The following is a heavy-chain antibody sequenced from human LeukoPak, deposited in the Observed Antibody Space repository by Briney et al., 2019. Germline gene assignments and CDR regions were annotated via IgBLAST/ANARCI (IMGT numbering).Heavy chain of an antibody. CDR1: GYTFTSYG. CDR3: ARGRAHDYGGFYYYYYMDV. J-gene: IGHJ6*03. V-gene: IGHV1-8*03. CDR2: MNPNSGNT. D-gene: IGHD4-23*01. Sequence: GASVKVSCKASGYTFTSYGISWVRQAPGQGLEWMGWMNPNSGNTGYAQKFQGRVTITRNTSISTAYMELSSLRSEDTAVYYCARGRAHDYGGFYYYYYMDVWGKGTTVTVSS.